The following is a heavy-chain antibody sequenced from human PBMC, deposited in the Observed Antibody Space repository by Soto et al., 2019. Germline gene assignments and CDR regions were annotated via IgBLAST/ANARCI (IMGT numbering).Heavy chain of an antibody. CDR2: ISAHNGTT. V-gene: IGHV1-18*01. Sequence: QVHLVQSGAEVKKPGASVKVSCKGSGYIFTTYGITWVRQAPGQGLECMGLISAHNGTTNYAQKRQGRATVTTDTSTSTAYIELRNLRTDATAVYSCARVRYGDYWGQGALVTVSS. CDR3: ARVRYGDY. CDR1: GYIFTTYG. D-gene: IGHD1-1*01. J-gene: IGHJ4*02.